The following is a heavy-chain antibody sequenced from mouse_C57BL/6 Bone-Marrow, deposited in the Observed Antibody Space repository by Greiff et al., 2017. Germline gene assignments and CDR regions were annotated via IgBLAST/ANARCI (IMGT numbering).Heavy chain of an antibody. D-gene: IGHD2-1*01. V-gene: IGHV1-64*01. J-gene: IGHJ4*01. CDR1: DYTFTSYW. Sequence: VQLQQPGAELVKPGASVKLSCKASDYTFTSYWMHWVKQRPGQGLEWIGMIHPNSGSTNYNAKFKSKATLTVDKSSSTAYMQLSSLTSEDTAVXYCARCAGNYPYYATDAWGQGTSVTVSA. CDR3: ARCAGNYPYYATDA. CDR2: IHPNSGST.